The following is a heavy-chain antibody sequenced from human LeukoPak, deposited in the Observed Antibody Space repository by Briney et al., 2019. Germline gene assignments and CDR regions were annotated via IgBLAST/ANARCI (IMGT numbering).Heavy chain of an antibody. CDR1: GGSISSHY. J-gene: IGHJ4*02. V-gene: IGHV4-34*01. Sequence: SETLSLTCTVSGGSISSHYWSWIRQPPGKGLEWIGEINHSGSTNYNPSLKSRVTISVDTSKNQFSLKLSSVTAADTAVYYCARGTVGATFPYYFDYWGQGTLVTVSS. CDR3: ARGTVGATFPYYFDY. CDR2: INHSGST. D-gene: IGHD1-26*01.